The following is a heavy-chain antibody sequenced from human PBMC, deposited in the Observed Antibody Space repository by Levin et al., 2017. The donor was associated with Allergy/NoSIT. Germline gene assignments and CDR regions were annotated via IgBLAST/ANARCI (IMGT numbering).Heavy chain of an antibody. CDR2: IKPNSGGT. J-gene: IGHJ4*02. CDR1: GYTFTGYS. CDR3: ARDWVVVVDFPY. D-gene: IGHD2-21*01. Sequence: ASVKVSCKASGYTFTGYSIHLLRQAPGQGLEWMGWIKPNSGGTNYAQKFQGRVTMTRDTSISTAYMELSRLRSDDTAVYYCARDWVVVVDFPYWGQGTLVTVSS. V-gene: IGHV1-2*02.